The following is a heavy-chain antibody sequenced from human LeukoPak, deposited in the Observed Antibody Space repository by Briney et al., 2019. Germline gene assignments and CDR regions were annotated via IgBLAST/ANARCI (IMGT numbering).Heavy chain of an antibody. V-gene: IGHV3-74*03. CDR2: INSDANNA. CDR3: VRGTWLQYDF. D-gene: IGHD5-24*01. J-gene: IGHJ4*02. Sequence: GGSLRHSCAASRFTFNHHLMHWVRPAPGRGVVWVSRINSDANNATYADSVKGRLTIYRDNDRNTLYLEMNNLRDEDTAIYYCVRGTWLQYDFWGEGRLVIVSS. CDR1: RFTFNHHL.